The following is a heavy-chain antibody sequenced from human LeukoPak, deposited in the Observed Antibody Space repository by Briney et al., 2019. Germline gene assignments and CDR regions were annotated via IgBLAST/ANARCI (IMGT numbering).Heavy chain of an antibody. V-gene: IGHV3-23*01. D-gene: IGHD1-14*01. Sequence: WVPETPGKGLEWVAAISCSGGSTYYAESVKGRFTISRDNSKNTLYLQMNSLRAEDTAVYYCAKRGGPQTGIFDYWGEGTLVTVSS. CDR3: AKRGGPQTGIFDY. CDR2: ISCSGGST. J-gene: IGHJ4*02.